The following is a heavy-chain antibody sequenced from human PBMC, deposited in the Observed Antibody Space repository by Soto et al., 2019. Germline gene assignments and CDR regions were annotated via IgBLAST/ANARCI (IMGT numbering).Heavy chain of an antibody. J-gene: IGHJ2*01. CDR1: GFTFSSYA. Sequence: EVQLLESGGGLVQPGGSLRLSCAASGFTFSSYAMTWVRQAPGKGLAWVSTISGSGGRTYYADSVKGRFTISRDNSKNTLYLQMNSLRAEDTAVYYCASRNGPSGDDDWYFDLWGRGTLVTVSS. CDR2: ISGSGGRT. CDR3: ASRNGPSGDDDWYFDL. V-gene: IGHV3-23*01. D-gene: IGHD4-17*01.